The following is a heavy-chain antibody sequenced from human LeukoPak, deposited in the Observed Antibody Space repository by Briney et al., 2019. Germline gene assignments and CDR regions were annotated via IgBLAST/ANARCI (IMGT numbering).Heavy chain of an antibody. Sequence: GGSLRLSCAASGFTFNSYWMSWVRQAPGKGLEWVANIKQDGSEKYYVDSVKGRFTISRDNAKNSLYLQMNSLRAEDTAVYYCATSVGDGYDSNWGQGTLVTVST. CDR2: IKQDGSEK. CDR1: GFTFNSYW. D-gene: IGHD5-12*01. CDR3: ATSVGDGYDSN. J-gene: IGHJ4*02. V-gene: IGHV3-7*01.